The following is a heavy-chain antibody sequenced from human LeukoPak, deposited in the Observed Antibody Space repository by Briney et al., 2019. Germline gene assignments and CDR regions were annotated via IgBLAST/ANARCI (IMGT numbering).Heavy chain of an antibody. CDR1: GFTFSSYW. J-gene: IGHJ6*03. V-gene: IGHV3-74*01. Sequence: PGGSLRLSCAASGFTFSSYWMHWVRQAPGKGLVWVSRINSDGSSTSYADSVKGRFTISRDNSKNTLYLQMNSLRAEDTAVYYCAVLGFTTVTTFYYYYMDVWGKGTTVTVSS. CDR2: INSDGSST. D-gene: IGHD4-17*01. CDR3: AVLGFTTVTTFYYYYMDV.